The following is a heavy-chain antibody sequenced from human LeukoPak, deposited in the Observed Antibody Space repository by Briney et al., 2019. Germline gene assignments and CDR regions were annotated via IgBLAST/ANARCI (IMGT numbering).Heavy chain of an antibody. CDR3: AKGEGGSCSSSSCSTYFDY. Sequence: GGSLRLSCAASGFTVGGTYMSWVRQAPGKGLEWVSAISGGGESTYNADSVKGRFIISRDNSKNTLYLQMNSLRAEDTAVYYCAKGEGGSCSSSSCSTYFDYWGQGTLVTVSS. J-gene: IGHJ4*02. CDR1: GFTVGGTY. CDR2: ISGGGEST. D-gene: IGHD2-15*01. V-gene: IGHV3-23*01.